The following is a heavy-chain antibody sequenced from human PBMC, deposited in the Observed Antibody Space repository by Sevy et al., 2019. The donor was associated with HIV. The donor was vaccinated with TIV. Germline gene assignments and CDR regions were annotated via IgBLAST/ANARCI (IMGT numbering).Heavy chain of an antibody. V-gene: IGHV3-23*01. CDR3: ARPSPWIVAAASAFYGN. Sequence: GGSLRLSCVVSGYSFSSYAISWVRQAPGKGLEWVSTINGRGGSTYYADSVKGRFTISRDNPKNTLFLQMINLRVDDTAIYYCARPSPWIVAAASAFYGNWGQGTLVTVSS. D-gene: IGHD3-22*01. CDR1: GYSFSSYA. J-gene: IGHJ4*02. CDR2: INGRGGST.